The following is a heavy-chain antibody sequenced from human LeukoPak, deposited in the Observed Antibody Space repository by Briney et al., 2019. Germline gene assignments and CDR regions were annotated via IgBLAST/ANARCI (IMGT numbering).Heavy chain of an antibody. D-gene: IGHD5-18*01. CDR1: GGTFSSYA. V-gene: IGHV1-69*01. Sequence: GASVKVSCKASGGTFSSYAISWVRQAPGQGLEWMGGIIPIFGTANYAQKFQGRVTITADESTSTAYMELSSLRSEDTAVYYCAKDENWPPDTAMVNAFDIWGQGTMVTVSS. CDR2: IIPIFGTA. CDR3: AKDENWPPDTAMVNAFDI. J-gene: IGHJ3*02.